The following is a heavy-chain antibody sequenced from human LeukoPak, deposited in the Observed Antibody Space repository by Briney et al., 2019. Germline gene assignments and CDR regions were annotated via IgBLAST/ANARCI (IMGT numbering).Heavy chain of an antibody. J-gene: IGHJ4*02. Sequence: GGSLRLSCAASGFTFSSYGMHWVRQAPGKGLEWVAVISYDGSNKYYADSVKGRFTISRDNSKNTLYLQMNSLRAEDTAVYYCAKDVYRITMVQGPDYWGQGTLVTVSS. D-gene: IGHD3-10*01. CDR1: GFTFSSYG. CDR2: ISYDGSNK. V-gene: IGHV3-30*18. CDR3: AKDVYRITMVQGPDY.